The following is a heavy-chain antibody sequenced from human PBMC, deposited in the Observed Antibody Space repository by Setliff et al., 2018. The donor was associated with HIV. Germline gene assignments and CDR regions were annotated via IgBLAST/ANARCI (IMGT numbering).Heavy chain of an antibody. CDR3: AAVSSRTNPVYGVISTRFDP. CDR2: ISSGGHTV. D-gene: IGHD2-8*01. V-gene: IGHV3-48*03. J-gene: IGHJ5*02. Sequence: GGSLRLSCATSGFDFSSYEMNWVRQAPGKGLEWVSYISSGGHTVYHADSVKGRFTISRDNAKNSLSLQMNSLRAEDTAVYYCAAVSSRTNPVYGVISTRFDPWGQGTLVTVSS. CDR1: GFDFSSYE.